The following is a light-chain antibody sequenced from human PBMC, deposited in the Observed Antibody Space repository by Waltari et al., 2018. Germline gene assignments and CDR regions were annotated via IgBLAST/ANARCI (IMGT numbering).Light chain of an antibody. Sequence: SYELTQPTSVSVAPGQTATITCSGANLGAKYVSWYQQKVGQSPVLLSHQNTKRPSGTPERFSCSNSGNTATLTISGTQACDESDYYCQAWDNSYARVFGGGTKLTVL. CDR2: QNT. V-gene: IGLV3-1*01. CDR3: QAWDNSYARV. CDR1: NLGAKY. J-gene: IGLJ2*01.